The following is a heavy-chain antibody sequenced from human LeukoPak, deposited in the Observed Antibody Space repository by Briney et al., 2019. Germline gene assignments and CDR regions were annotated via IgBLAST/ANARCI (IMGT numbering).Heavy chain of an antibody. CDR3: ARAPGTTFDY. V-gene: IGHV4-4*08. D-gene: IGHD4-17*01. Sequence: SETLSLTCIVSGGSISHYYWNWIRQPPGKGLEWIVSINHSWSTYYNPSLKSRVTISVDTSKNQFSLKLTSVTAADTAVYYCARAPGTTFDYWGHGNMVTVSS. CDR1: GGSISHYY. CDR2: INHSWST. J-gene: IGHJ4*01.